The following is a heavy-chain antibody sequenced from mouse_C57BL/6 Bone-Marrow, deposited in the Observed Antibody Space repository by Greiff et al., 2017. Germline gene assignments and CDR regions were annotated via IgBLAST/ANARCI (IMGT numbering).Heavy chain of an antibody. D-gene: IGHD1-1*02. CDR1: GFNIQDYY. CDR3: TTLYGLLTWFAY. CDR2: IDPEDGDT. J-gene: IGHJ3*01. Sequence: EVKLVESGAELVRPGASVKLSCTASGFNIQDYYMHWVKQRPEPGLEWIGRIDPEDGDTEYAPKFQGKATMTAATSSNTAYLQLSSLTSEDTAVYYCTTLYGLLTWFAYWGQGTLVTVSA. V-gene: IGHV14-1*01.